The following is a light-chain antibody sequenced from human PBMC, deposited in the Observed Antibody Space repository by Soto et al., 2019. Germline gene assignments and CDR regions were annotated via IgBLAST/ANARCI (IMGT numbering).Light chain of an antibody. CDR2: GAS. J-gene: IGKJ5*01. Sequence: EILLTQSPATLSVSPGETATLSCGASQSINFVLAWYRQKPGQAPRLLIYGASTRATGTPARFSGSGSGTDFTLTISSLKSEDFALYYCQQYNKWHIITFGHGTRLEIK. V-gene: IGKV3D-15*01. CDR3: QQYNKWHIIT. CDR1: QSINFV.